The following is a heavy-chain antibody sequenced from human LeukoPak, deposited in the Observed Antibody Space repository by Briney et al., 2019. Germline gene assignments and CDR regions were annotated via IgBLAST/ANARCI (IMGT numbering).Heavy chain of an antibody. D-gene: IGHD2-21*02. CDR3: ASSHCGGDCFSSVAFDF. CDR1: NGTLGGGGYS. CDR2: VYHSGAT. J-gene: IGHJ3*01. Sequence: SGTLSLTCTVSNGTLGGGGYSWGWVRQPPGEGLEWIIYVYHSGATYYNPSRESRISTPMDRSNKHFSLRLRSVTAADTRVYFCASSHCGGDCFSSVAFDFWGHGTMVTVSS. V-gene: IGHV4-30-2*01.